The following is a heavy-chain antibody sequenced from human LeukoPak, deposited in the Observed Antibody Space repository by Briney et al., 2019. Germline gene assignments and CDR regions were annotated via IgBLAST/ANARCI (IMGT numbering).Heavy chain of an antibody. D-gene: IGHD3-10*02. J-gene: IGHJ4*02. CDR2: ISYDGGNK. CDR3: AKESTAYYYVRTAVDY. Sequence: PGGSPRLSCAASGFTFSSYSMHWVRQAPGKGLEWVAVISYDGGNKYYADSVKGRLTISRDNSKNTLYLQMNSLRAEDTAVYYCAKESTAYYYVRTAVDYWGQGTLVTVSS. V-gene: IGHV3-30*18. CDR1: GFTFSSYS.